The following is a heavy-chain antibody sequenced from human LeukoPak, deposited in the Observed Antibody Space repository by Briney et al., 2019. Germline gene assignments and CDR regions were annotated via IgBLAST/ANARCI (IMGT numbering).Heavy chain of an antibody. Sequence: GGSLRLSCAASGFTFDDYAMHWVRQAPGKGLEWVSGISWNSGSIGYADSVKGRFTISRDNAKNSLYLQMNSLRAEDTALYYCAKDMGGSGSNLFDYWGQGTLVTVSS. CDR2: ISWNSGSI. CDR1: GFTFDDYA. V-gene: IGHV3-9*01. J-gene: IGHJ4*02. D-gene: IGHD1-26*01. CDR3: AKDMGGSGSNLFDY.